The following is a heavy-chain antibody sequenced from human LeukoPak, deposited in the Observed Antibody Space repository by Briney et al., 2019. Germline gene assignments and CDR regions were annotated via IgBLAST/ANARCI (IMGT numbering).Heavy chain of an antibody. V-gene: IGHV4-59*08. Sequence: PSETLSLTCTVSGGSISSYYWSWIRQPPGKGLEWIGNIYYSGSTDYNPSLKSRVTISVDTSKNQFSLKLNSVTAADTAVYYCARLQWELDYWGQGTLVTVSS. CDR2: IYYSGST. D-gene: IGHD1-26*01. CDR1: GGSISSYY. J-gene: IGHJ4*02. CDR3: ARLQWELDY.